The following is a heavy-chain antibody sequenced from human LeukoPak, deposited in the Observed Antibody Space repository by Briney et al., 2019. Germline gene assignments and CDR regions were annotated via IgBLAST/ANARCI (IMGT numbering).Heavy chain of an antibody. CDR2: IYYSGST. J-gene: IGHJ4*02. CDR3: ARGRIAARVRFDY. CDR1: GGSISSYY. V-gene: IGHV4-59*01. Sequence: SETLSLTCTVSGGSISSYYWSWIRQPPGKGPEWIGYIYYSGSTNYNPSLKCRVTISVDTSKNQFSLKLSSVTAADTAVYYCARGRIAARVRFDYWGQGTLVTVSS. D-gene: IGHD6-6*01.